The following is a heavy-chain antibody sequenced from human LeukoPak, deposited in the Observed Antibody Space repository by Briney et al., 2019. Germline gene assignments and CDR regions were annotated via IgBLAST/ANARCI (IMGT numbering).Heavy chain of an antibody. J-gene: IGHJ4*02. V-gene: IGHV3-64*01. CDR1: GFTVSIYA. CDR2: ISSNGAST. D-gene: IGHD1-26*01. CDR3: ARRGSYYDFDN. Sequence: GGSLRLSCAASGFTVSIYAMFWVRQAPGKGLEYVSAISSNGASTYYANSVEGRFSISRDISKNTVHLQMGSLRAEDTAVYYCARRGSYYDFDNWGQGTLVTVSS.